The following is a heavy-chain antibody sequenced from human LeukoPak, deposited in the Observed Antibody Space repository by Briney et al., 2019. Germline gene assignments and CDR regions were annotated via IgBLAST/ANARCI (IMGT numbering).Heavy chain of an antibody. CDR2: INPNGLT. CDR3: ASHFSEWGIDAFDV. V-gene: IGHV4-61*02. J-gene: IGHJ3*01. CDR1: SGHINNGNGSYY. D-gene: IGHD1-26*01. Sequence: PSETLSLTCTVSSGHINNGNGSYYWSWIRQPAGKGLEWIGRINPNGLTMYNPSLESRVTISLDTSKKQFSLKLTSVTAADTAVYFCASHFSEWGIDAFDVWGQGTAVTVSS.